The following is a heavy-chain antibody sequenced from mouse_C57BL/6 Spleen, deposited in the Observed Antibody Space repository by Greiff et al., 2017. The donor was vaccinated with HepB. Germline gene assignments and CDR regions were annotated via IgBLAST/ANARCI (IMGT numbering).Heavy chain of an antibody. V-gene: IGHV1-62-2*01. J-gene: IGHJ3*01. Sequence: VKLQESGAELVKPGASVKLSCKASGYTFTEYTIHWVKQRSGQGLEWIGWFYPGSGSIKYNEKFKDKATLTADKSSSTVYMELSRLTSEGSAVYFCARQRGSVYYDYDGFAYWGQGTLVTVSA. CDR3: ARQRGSVYYDYDGFAY. CDR1: GYTFTEYT. D-gene: IGHD2-4*01. CDR2: FYPGSGSI.